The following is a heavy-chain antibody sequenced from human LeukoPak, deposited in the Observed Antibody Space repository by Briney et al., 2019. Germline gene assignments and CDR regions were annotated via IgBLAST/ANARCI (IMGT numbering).Heavy chain of an antibody. CDR3: ARSPRSLRWYYFDY. J-gene: IGHJ4*02. CDR2: INTNTGNP. CDR1: GFIFTKYG. D-gene: IGHD4-23*01. V-gene: IGHV7-4-1*02. Sequence: ASVKVSCKASGFIFTKYGISWVRQAPGQGLEWMGWINTNTGNPTYAQGFTGRFVFSLDTSVSTAYLQISSLKAEDTAVYYCARSPRSLRWYYFDYWGQGTLVTVSS.